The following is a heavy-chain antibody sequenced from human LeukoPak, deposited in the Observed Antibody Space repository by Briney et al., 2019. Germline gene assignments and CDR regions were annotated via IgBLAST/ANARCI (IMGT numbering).Heavy chain of an antibody. D-gene: IGHD3-3*01. CDR2: ISASGGST. CDR3: AIRNY. V-gene: IGHV3-23*01. J-gene: IGHJ4*02. Sequence: GGSLRLSCAASGFTFSNFVISWVRQSPEKGLERVSGISASGGSTYYADSVRGRFTISRDNSKNTLYLQMNSLRAEDTAVYYCAIRNYWGQGTLVTVSS. CDR1: GFTFSNFV.